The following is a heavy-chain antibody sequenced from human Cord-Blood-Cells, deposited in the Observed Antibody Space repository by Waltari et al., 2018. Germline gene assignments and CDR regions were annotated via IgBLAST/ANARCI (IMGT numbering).Heavy chain of an antibody. Sequence: QVQLQESGPGLVQPSPTLSLACTVSAGPISRGGYYWSWIRQHPGKGLEWIGYIYYSGSTYYNPSLKSRVTISVDTSKNQFSLKLSSVTAADTAVYYCARADRVYDILTGHDAFDIWGQGTMVTVSS. V-gene: IGHV4-31*03. CDR2: IYYSGST. CDR1: AGPISRGGYY. CDR3: ARADRVYDILTGHDAFDI. J-gene: IGHJ3*02. D-gene: IGHD3-9*01.